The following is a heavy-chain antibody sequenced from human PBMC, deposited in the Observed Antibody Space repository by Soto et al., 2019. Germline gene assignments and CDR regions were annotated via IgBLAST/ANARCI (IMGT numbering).Heavy chain of an antibody. J-gene: IGHJ6*03. CDR1: GFILSGYA. CDR3: ARRARPDFYYMDV. Sequence: GSLRLSCAASGFILSGYAMDWVRQAPGKGLEYVSGISSNGVGTYYANSVQGRFTISRDNSKNTVYLQMGSLRPEDMAVYYCARRARPDFYYMDVWGKGTTVTVSS. CDR2: ISSNGVGT. V-gene: IGHV3-64*01. D-gene: IGHD6-6*01.